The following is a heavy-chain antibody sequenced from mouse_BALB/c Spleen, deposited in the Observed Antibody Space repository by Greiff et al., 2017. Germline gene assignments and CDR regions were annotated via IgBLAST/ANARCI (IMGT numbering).Heavy chain of an antibody. CDR2: ISSGGSYT. CDR1: GFTFSSYA. J-gene: IGHJ1*01. CDR3: ASPYYRYDVGYFDV. Sequence: EVQVVESGGGLVKPGGSLKLSCAASGFTFSSYAMSWVRQTPEKRLEWVATISSGGSYTYYPDSVKGRFTISRDNAKNTLYLQMSSLRSEDTAMYYCASPYYRYDVGYFDVWGAGTTVTVSS. V-gene: IGHV5-9-3*01. D-gene: IGHD2-14*01.